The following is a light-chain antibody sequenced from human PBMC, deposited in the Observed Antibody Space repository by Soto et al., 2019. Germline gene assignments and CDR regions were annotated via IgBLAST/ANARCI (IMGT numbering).Light chain of an antibody. CDR2: EVS. V-gene: IGLV2-14*01. CDR1: SSDVGDYNY. J-gene: IGLJ1*01. Sequence: QSALTQPASVSGSPGQSITISCTGTSSDVGDYNYVSWYQQHPGKAPKLMIYEVSNRPSGVSNRFSGSKSGNTASLTISGLQAEDEAEYYCSSYTSSSTSYVFGTGTQLTVL. CDR3: SSYTSSSTSYV.